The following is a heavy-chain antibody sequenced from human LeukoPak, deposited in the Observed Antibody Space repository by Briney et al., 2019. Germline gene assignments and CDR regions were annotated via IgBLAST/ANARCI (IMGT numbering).Heavy chain of an antibody. CDR2: IYTSGST. V-gene: IGHV4-61*09. Sequence: SETLSLTCTVSGGSISSGSYYWSWIRQPAGKGLEWIGQIYTSGSTHYNPSLKSRVTISMDTSKNHFSLKLNSVTAADTAVYYCARSDCGGDCYSPYYYYYGMDVWGQGTTVTVSS. CDR3: ARSDCGGDCYSPYYYYYGMDV. D-gene: IGHD2-21*02. J-gene: IGHJ6*02. CDR1: GGSISSGSYY.